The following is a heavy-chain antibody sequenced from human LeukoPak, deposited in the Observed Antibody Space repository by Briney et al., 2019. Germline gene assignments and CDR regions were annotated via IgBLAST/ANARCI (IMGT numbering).Heavy chain of an antibody. CDR1: GFTFSSYA. CDR3: AKRLYDNSGHDY. Sequence: GGSLRLSCAASGFTFSSYAMNWVRQAPGKGLEWVSLISGSGDSTYYADSVKGRFTISRDNSKNTLYPQMNSLRAEDTAVYYCAKRLYDNSGHDYWGQGTLVTVSS. CDR2: ISGSGDST. D-gene: IGHD3-22*01. J-gene: IGHJ4*02. V-gene: IGHV3-23*01.